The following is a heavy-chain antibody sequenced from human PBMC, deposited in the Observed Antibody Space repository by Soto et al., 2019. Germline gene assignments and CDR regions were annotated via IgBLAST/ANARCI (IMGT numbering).Heavy chain of an antibody. V-gene: IGHV1-18*01. Sequence: QVQLLQSGAEVKKPGASVKVSCKDSGYTFTNYGITWVRQAPGQGLEWMGWISAYNGNTHYTQRLQGRVTMTTDTFTSTAYMELKGLRSDDTAVYYCARLRQLVGYFYYYMDVWGKGTTLTVSS. CDR1: GYTFTNYG. J-gene: IGHJ6*03. CDR3: ARLRQLVGYFYYYMDV. D-gene: IGHD6-6*01. CDR2: ISAYNGNT.